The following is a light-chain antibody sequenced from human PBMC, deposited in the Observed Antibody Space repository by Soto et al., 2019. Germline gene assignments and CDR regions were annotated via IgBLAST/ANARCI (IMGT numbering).Light chain of an antibody. V-gene: IGKV3-11*01. J-gene: IGKJ5*01. CDR1: QSVSSS. CDR3: QQSYNGPLIT. Sequence: IGLTQSGGAVSLYPGERATLPCRASQSVSSSLAWYQQKPGQAPSLLIYDASNMAGGIPSRFSGSGSGTEFTLIISSLQPEDFANYYCQQSYNGPLITFGQGTRLE. CDR2: DAS.